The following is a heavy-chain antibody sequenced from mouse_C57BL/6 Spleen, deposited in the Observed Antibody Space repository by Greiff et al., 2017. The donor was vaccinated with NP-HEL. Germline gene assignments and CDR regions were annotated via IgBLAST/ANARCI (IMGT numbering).Heavy chain of an antibody. CDR1: GFTFSSYA. V-gene: IGHV5-4*03. Sequence: EVNVVESGGGLVKPGGSLKLSCAASGFTFSSYAMSWVRQTPEKRLEWVATISDGGSYTYYPDNVKGRFTISRDNAKNNLYLQMSHLKSEDTAMYYCARGGLDYWGQGTTLTVSS. D-gene: IGHD3-3*01. J-gene: IGHJ2*01. CDR3: ARGGLDY. CDR2: ISDGGSYT.